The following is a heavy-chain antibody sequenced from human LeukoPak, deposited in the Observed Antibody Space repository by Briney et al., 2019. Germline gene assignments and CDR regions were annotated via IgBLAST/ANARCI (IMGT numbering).Heavy chain of an antibody. CDR2: INPNSGGT. CDR3: ARADTSYYYDSSGYYGY. V-gene: IGHV1-2*02. D-gene: IGHD3-22*01. CDR1: GYTFTGCY. J-gene: IGHJ4*02. Sequence: GASVKVSCKASGYTFTGCYMHWVRQAPGQGLEWMGWINPNSGGTNYAQKFQGRVTMTRDTSISTAYMELSRLRSDDTAVYYCARADTSYYYDSSGYYGYWGQGTLVTVSS.